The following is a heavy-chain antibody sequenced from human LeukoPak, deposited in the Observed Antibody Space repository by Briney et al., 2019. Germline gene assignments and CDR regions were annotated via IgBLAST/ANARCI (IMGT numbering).Heavy chain of an antibody. Sequence: GGSLRLSCAASGFSFSDNYMSWIRQAPGRGLEWVSYISNSGSYTNYPDSVKGRFTISRDNAKNSLYLQMNSLKPEDTAVYYCARGRYSSGWYFGYWGQGILVTVSS. D-gene: IGHD6-19*01. V-gene: IGHV3-11*05. J-gene: IGHJ4*02. CDR1: GFSFSDNY. CDR2: ISNSGSYT. CDR3: ARGRYSSGWYFGY.